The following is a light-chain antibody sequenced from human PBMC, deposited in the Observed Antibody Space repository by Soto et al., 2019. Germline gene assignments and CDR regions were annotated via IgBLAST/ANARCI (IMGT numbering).Light chain of an antibody. Sequence: EIVLTHSPGTLSLSPGETATLSCRASQSVSGSYLAWYQQKPGQAPRLLIYGASSRATGIPDRFSGSGSGTDFTLTISRLEPADFAVYYCQQYGRLPRTFGQGTKLEIK. J-gene: IGKJ2*01. CDR2: GAS. V-gene: IGKV3-20*01. CDR1: QSVSGSY. CDR3: QQYGRLPRT.